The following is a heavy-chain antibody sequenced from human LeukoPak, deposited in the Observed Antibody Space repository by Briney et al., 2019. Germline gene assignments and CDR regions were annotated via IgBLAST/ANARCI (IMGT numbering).Heavy chain of an antibody. CDR1: GYTLTHYF. Sequence: APVKVSLKAFGYTLTHYFFHLVRQGPGQRLEWMGWINPNSGERNYAQKFQGRVTLTRDTSISTAHMELSSLRSEDTAVYYCASSLIATAGTSFDSWGQGTLVTVSS. CDR3: ASSLIATAGTSFDS. V-gene: IGHV1-2*02. J-gene: IGHJ4*02. CDR2: INPNSGER. D-gene: IGHD6-13*01.